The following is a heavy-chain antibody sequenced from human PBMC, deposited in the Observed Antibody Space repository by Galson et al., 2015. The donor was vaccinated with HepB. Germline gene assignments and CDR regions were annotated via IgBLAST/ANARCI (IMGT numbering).Heavy chain of an antibody. D-gene: IGHD6-13*01. CDR1: GFTLSSYA. CDR3: AKVMGSSWSPFDY. J-gene: IGHJ4*02. CDR2: ISGSGATT. V-gene: IGHV3-23*01. Sequence: SLRLSCAASGFTLSSYAMSWVRQAPGKGLEWVSAISGSGATTHYADSVKGRFTISRDNSKNTLSLQMNSLRVEDTAVYYCAKVMGSSWSPFDYWGQGTLVTVSS.